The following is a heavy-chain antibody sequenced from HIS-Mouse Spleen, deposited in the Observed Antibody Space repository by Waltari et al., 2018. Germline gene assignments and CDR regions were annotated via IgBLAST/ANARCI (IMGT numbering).Heavy chain of an antibody. D-gene: IGHD4-17*01. CDR2: ISYDGSNK. J-gene: IGHJ4*02. CDR3: ARDYGDYFDY. V-gene: IGHV3-30*04. CDR1: GFTFSGYA. Sequence: QVQLVESGGGVVQPGRSLRLSSAASGFTFSGYAMHWVRQAPGKGLGWVAVISYDGSNKYYADSVKGRFTISRDNSKNTLYLQMNSLRAEDTAVYYCARDYGDYFDYWGQGTLVTVSS.